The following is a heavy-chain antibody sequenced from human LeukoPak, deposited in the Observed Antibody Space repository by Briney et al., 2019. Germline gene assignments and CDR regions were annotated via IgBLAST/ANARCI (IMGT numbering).Heavy chain of an antibody. V-gene: IGHV4-39*01. J-gene: IGHJ2*01. Sequence: PSETLSLTCTVSGGSISSSSYYWGWIRQPPGKGLEWIGSIYYSGSTYYNPSLKSRVTISVDTSKNQFSLKLSSVTAADTAVYYCARQEQDWYFDLWGRGTLVTVSS. CDR2: IYYSGST. D-gene: IGHD1-26*01. CDR3: ARQEQDWYFDL. CDR1: GGSISSSSYY.